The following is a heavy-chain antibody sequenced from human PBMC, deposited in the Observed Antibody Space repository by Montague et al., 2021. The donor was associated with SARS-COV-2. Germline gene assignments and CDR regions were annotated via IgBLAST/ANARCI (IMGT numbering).Heavy chain of an antibody. V-gene: IGHV3-7*01. CDR3: ATDSFSGYFD. CDR2: IKPDGTDK. J-gene: IGHJ4*02. CDR1: GIIFTNSW. Sequence: SLRLSCAASGIIFTNSWMSWVRQAPGKGLEWVANIKPDGTDKYYVVSVKGRFTISRDNAKKSLYLQMNSLTAEDTAVYYCATDSFSGYFDWGQGTLVTVSS. D-gene: IGHD3-22*01.